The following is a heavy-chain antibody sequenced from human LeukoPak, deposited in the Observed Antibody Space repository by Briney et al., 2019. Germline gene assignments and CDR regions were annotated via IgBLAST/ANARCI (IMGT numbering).Heavy chain of an antibody. D-gene: IGHD6-6*01. CDR1: GFIFNNYA. CDR2: ISWNSGSI. CDR3: AKAEGGYSSSSPDY. Sequence: GGSLRLSCAGSGFIFNNYAMHWVRLPPGKGLEWVSGISWNSGSIDYADSVKGRFTISRDNAKNSLYLQMNSLRAEDTALYYCAKAEGGYSSSSPDYWGQGTLVTVSS. V-gene: IGHV3-9*01. J-gene: IGHJ4*02.